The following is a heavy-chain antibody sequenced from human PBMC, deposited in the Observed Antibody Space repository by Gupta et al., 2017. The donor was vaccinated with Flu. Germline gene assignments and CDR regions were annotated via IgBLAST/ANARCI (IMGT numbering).Heavy chain of an antibody. D-gene: IGHD5-12*01. Sequence: QAPEKGQEGVSSISSSRTYIYYADAVKGRFTIARDNAKNSLYLQMNSLRAEDTAVYYCTRDSSLGIATIMGIWGQGTMVTVSS. V-gene: IGHV3-21*01. J-gene: IGHJ3*02. CDR3: TRDSSLGIATIMGI. CDR2: ISSSRTYI.